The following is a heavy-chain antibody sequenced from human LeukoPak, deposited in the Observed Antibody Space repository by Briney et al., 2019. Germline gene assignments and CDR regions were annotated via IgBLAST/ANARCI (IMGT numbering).Heavy chain of an antibody. D-gene: IGHD2-2*01. Sequence: GGSLRLSCVASGFTFSNAWMSWVRQAPGKGLEWVGRIKSKTDGGTTDYAAPVKGRFTISRDDSKNTLYLQMNSLKTEDTAVYYCTTDSGIVVVPAAHDWGQGTLVAVSS. V-gene: IGHV3-15*01. J-gene: IGHJ4*02. CDR1: GFTFSNAW. CDR2: IKSKTDGGTT. CDR3: TTDSGIVVVPAAHD.